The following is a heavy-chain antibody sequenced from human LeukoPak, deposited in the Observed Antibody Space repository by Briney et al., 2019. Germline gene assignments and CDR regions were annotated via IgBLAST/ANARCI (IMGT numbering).Heavy chain of an antibody. Sequence: GGSLRPSCAASGFTFSSYDMHWVRQATGKGLEWVSAIGTAGDTYYPGSVKGRFTISRENAKNSLYLQMNSLRAEDTAVYYCARAPYYYGSGSSTAPRYGMDVWGQGTTVTVSS. CDR2: IGTAGDT. D-gene: IGHD3-10*01. CDR1: GFTFSSYD. V-gene: IGHV3-13*01. J-gene: IGHJ6*02. CDR3: ARAPYYYGSGSSTAPRYGMDV.